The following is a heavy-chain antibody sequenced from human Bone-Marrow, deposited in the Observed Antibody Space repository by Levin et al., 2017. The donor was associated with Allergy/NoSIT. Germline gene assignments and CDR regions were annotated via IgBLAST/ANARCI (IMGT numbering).Heavy chain of an antibody. V-gene: IGHV4-59*01. CDR3: ASLRPGNYYCYGFDV. J-gene: IGHJ6*02. D-gene: IGHD4-17*01. CDR1: GGSLSSYS. Sequence: SQTLSLTCTVSGGSLSSYSWSWIRQLPGRGLEWVGYIYNSGTTNYNSALMSRLTMSLDTSNNQFSLKLRSVTTADPALYYRASLRPGNYYCYGFDVWGQGATVTVSS. CDR2: IYNSGTT.